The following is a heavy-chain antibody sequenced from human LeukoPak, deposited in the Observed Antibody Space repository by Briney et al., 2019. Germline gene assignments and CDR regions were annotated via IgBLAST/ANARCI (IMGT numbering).Heavy chain of an antibody. CDR2: ISYDGRNI. D-gene: IGHD2-2*01. CDR1: GFTFSSFA. V-gene: IGHV3-30*04. CDR3: AKGPLRGTAAAIDY. J-gene: IGHJ4*02. Sequence: GGSLRLSCAASGFTFSSFAMHWVRQAPGKGLEWVAVISYDGRNIHYPDSVKGRFTISRDISTDTLWLQMDSLRTEDTAVYYCAKGPLRGTAAAIDYWGQGTLVTVSS.